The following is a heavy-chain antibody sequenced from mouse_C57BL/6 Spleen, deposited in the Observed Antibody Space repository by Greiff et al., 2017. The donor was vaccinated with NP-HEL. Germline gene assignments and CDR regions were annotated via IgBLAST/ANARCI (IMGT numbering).Heavy chain of an antibody. Sequence: EVLLVQSGGGLVKPGGSLKLSCAASGFTFSSYAMSWVRQTPAQRLEWVATISDGGSSHHYPDNVKGRFTISRDNAKNNQYLQMSHLKSEDTAMYYCAKVYSSYRYFDVWGTGTTLTVSS. CDR1: GFTFSSYA. J-gene: IGHJ1*03. CDR3: AKVYSSYRYFDV. D-gene: IGHD2-5*01. V-gene: IGHV5-4*01. CDR2: ISDGGSSH.